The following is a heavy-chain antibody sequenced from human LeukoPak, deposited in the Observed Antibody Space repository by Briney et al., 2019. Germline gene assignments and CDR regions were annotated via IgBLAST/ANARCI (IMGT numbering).Heavy chain of an antibody. D-gene: IGHD3-10*02. CDR2: ISYDGSNK. CDR3: ARDGVFGFGTLDY. J-gene: IGHJ4*02. V-gene: IGHV3-30*04. CDR1: GFTFSSSA. Sequence: GGSLRLSCAASGFTFSSSAMHWVRQAPGKGLEWVAVISYDGSNKYDADSVKGRFTISRDNSKSTPYLQMNSLRAEDTAVYYCARDGVFGFGTLDYWGQGTLVTVSS.